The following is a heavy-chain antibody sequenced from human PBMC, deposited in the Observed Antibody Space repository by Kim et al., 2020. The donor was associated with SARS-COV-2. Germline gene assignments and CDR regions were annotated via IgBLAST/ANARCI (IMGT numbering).Heavy chain of an antibody. D-gene: IGHD3-16*01. CDR2: INPKSGGT. CDR3: ARGFGLEPFTF. V-gene: IGHV1-2*04. Sequence: ASVKVSCKASGYTFTDYYIHWVRQAPGQGLEWMGWINPKSGGTNYGQKFQGWVTMTGDTSVSTAYMDLSRLTSDDTAVYYCARGFGLEPFTFWGQGTLVTVSS. CDR1: GYTFTDYY. J-gene: IGHJ4*02.